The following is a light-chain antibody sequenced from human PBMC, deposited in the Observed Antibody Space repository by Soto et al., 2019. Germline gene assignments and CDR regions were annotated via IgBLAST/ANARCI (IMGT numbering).Light chain of an antibody. V-gene: IGKV3-11*01. J-gene: IGKJ1*01. Sequence: EIVLTQSPGTLSLSPGERATLSCRASQSVSSCLAWYQQKPGQAPRFLIYDASHRATGIPARFSGSGSGTDFTLTISSLEPEDFAVYYCQQRSNWPKTFGQGTKVDIK. CDR2: DAS. CDR1: QSVSSC. CDR3: QQRSNWPKT.